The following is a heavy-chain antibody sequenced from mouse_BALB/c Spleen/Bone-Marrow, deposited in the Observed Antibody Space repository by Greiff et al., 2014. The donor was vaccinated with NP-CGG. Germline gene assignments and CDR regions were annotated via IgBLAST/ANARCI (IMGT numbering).Heavy chain of an antibody. J-gene: IGHJ4*01. V-gene: IGHV5-17*02. CDR1: GFTFSSFG. CDR2: ISTGSSTI. Sequence: EVHLVESGGGLVQPGGSRKLSCAASGFTFSSFGMQWVRQAPEKGLEWVAYISTGSSTIYYADTVKGRLTISRDNPKNTLFLQMTSLRSEDTAMYYCARKGAMITHYYAMDYWGQGTSVTVSS. CDR3: ARKGAMITHYYAMDY. D-gene: IGHD2-4*01.